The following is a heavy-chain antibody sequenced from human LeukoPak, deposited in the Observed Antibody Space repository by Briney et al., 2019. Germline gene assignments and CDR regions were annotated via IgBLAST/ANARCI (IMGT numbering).Heavy chain of an antibody. CDR2: ISSSGSYI. D-gene: IGHD6-25*01. CDR3: ARDGQYSSAYDY. V-gene: IGHV3-21*01. CDR1: GFTFSSYS. Sequence: GGSLRLSCAASGFTFSSYSMNWVRQAPGKGLEWVSSISSSGSYIYYADSVKGRFTISRDNAKNSLYLQMNSLRAEDTAVYYCARDGQYSSAYDYWGQGTLVTVSS. J-gene: IGHJ4*02.